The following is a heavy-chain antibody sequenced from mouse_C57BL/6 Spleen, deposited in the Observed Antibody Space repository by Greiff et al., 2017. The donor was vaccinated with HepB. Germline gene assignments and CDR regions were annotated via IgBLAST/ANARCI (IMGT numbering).Heavy chain of an antibody. J-gene: IGHJ1*03. V-gene: IGHV1-59*01. D-gene: IGHD1-1*01. CDR1: GYTFTSYW. CDR3: ARQTVVRYFDV. Sequence: QVQLQQPGAELVRPGTSVKLSCKASGYTFTSYWMHWVKQRPGQGLEWIGVIDPSDSYTNYNQKFKGKATLTVDTSSSTAYMQLSSLTSEDSAVYYCARQTVVRYFDVWGTGTTVTVSS. CDR2: IDPSDSYT.